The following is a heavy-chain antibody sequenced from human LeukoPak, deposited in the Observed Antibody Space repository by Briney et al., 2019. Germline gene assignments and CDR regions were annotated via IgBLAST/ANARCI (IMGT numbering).Heavy chain of an antibody. D-gene: IGHD6-25*01. CDR1: GGSISSLD. J-gene: IGHJ4*02. CDR2: ISSSGSTI. CDR3: PTRIAATDTRYFDF. Sequence: PGGSLRLSCAATGGSISSLDRNWVRRAPGKGLEWVSCISSSGSTIYYADSVRGGFTISRDNAKNSLYLQMYSLRAEISPFYNCPTRIAATDTRYFDFWGKETLVTVSS. V-gene: IGHV3-48*03.